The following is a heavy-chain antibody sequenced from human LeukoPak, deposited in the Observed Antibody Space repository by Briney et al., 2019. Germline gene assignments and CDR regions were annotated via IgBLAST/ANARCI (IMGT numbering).Heavy chain of an antibody. CDR3: ARAPRGMDV. J-gene: IGHJ6*02. CDR2: IYHSGST. CDR1: GYSISSGYY. V-gene: IGHV4-38-2*02. Sequence: SETLSLTCTVSGYSISSGYYWGWIRQPPGKGLEWIGGIYHSGSTYYNPSLKSRVTISVDTSKNQFSLKLSSVTAADTAVYYCARAPRGMDVWGQGTTVTVSS.